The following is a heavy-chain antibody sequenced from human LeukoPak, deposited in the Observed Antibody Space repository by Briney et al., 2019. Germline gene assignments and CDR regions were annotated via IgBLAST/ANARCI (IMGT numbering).Heavy chain of an antibody. CDR1: GGSISSYY. CDR2: IYYSGST. V-gene: IGHV4-59*08. J-gene: IGHJ4*02. Sequence: PSETLSLTCTVSGGSISSYYWSWIRQPPGKGLEWIGYIYYSGSTNYNPSLKSRVTISVDTSKNQFSLKLSSVTAADTAVYYCARHVIGDHFDYWGQGTLDTVSS. D-gene: IGHD4-17*01. CDR3: ARHVIGDHFDY.